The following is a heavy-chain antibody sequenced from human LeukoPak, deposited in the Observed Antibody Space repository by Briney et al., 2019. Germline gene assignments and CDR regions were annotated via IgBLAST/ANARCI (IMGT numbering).Heavy chain of an antibody. CDR3: AKNGATFGVFDY. V-gene: IGHV3-23*01. CDR1: EFSFSSYA. Sequence: GGSLRLSCEVSEFSFSSYAMSWVRQAPGKGLEWVSGISGSGGTTYYADSVKGRFTISRDNSKNTLYLQMSSLRAEDTAVYFCAKNGATFGVFDYWGQGTLVTVSS. D-gene: IGHD3-3*01. J-gene: IGHJ4*02. CDR2: ISGSGGTT.